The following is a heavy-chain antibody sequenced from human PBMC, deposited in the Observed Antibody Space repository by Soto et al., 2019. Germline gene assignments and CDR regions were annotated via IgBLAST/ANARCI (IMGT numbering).Heavy chain of an antibody. J-gene: IGHJ5*02. CDR3: ATQMENYYDSSGYYSNWFDP. D-gene: IGHD3-22*01. CDR1: GGSISSYY. Sequence: PSETLSLTCTVSGGSISSYYWSWIRQPAGKGLEWIGRIYTSGSTNYNPSLKSRVTMSVDTSKNQFSLKLSSVTAADTAVYYCATQMENYYDSSGYYSNWFDPRGQGTLVTVS. CDR2: IYTSGST. V-gene: IGHV4-4*07.